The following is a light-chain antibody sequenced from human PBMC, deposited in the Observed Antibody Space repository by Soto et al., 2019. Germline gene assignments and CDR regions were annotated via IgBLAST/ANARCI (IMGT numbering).Light chain of an antibody. CDR3: QQYGSSPLYT. J-gene: IGKJ2*01. Sequence: EIVLTQSPGTLSLSPGERATLSCRASQSVSSSYLAWYQQKPGQAPRLLIYGAFSRATGIPARFSGSGSGADSTLTISRLEPEDLAVYYCQQYGSSPLYTFGQGTKLEIK. V-gene: IGKV3-20*01. CDR2: GAF. CDR1: QSVSSSY.